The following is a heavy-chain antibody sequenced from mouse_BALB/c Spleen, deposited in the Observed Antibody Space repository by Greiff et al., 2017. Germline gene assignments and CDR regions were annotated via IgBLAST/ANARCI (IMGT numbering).Heavy chain of an antibody. V-gene: IGHV5-6-5*01. CDR2: ISSGGST. CDR1: GFTFSSYA. CDR3: ARGGYYGSTTGCAY. J-gene: IGHJ3*01. Sequence: EVKLVESGGGLVKPGGSLKLSCAASGFTFSSYAMSWVRQTPEKRLEWVASISSGGSTYYPDSVKGRFTISRDNARNILYLQMSSLGSEDTAMYYCARGGYYGSTTGCAYWGQGTLVTVSA. D-gene: IGHD1-1*01.